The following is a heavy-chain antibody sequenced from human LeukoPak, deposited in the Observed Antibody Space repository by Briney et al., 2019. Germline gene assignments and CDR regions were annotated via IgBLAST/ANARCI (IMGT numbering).Heavy chain of an antibody. CDR1: GGSISGGSYY. CDR2: IYTSGST. Sequence: SETLSLTCTVSGGSISGGSYYWSWIRQPAGKGLEWIGRIYTSGSTNYNPSLKSRVTISVDTSKKQFSLRLSSVTAADTVVYYCAADTDYWGQGTLVTVSS. D-gene: IGHD2-2*02. V-gene: IGHV4-61*02. J-gene: IGHJ4*02. CDR3: AADTDY.